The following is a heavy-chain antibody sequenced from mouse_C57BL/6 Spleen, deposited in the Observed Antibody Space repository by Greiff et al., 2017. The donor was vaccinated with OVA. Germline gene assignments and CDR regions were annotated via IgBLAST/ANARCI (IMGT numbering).Heavy chain of an antibody. CDR3: ARAPTSAMDY. J-gene: IGHJ4*01. CDR1: GFTFSSYG. V-gene: IGHV5-6*02. CDR2: ISSGGSYT. Sequence: DVKLVESGGDLVKPGGSLKLSCAASGFTFSSYGMSWVRQTPDKRLEWVATISSGGSYTYYPDSVKGRFTISRDNAKNTLYLQMSSLKSEDTAMYYCARAPTSAMDYWGQGTSVTVSS.